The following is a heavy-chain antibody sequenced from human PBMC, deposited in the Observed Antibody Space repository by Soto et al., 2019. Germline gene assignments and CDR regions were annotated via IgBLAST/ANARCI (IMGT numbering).Heavy chain of an antibody. CDR3: ARHEKGTHYYYYYGMDV. D-gene: IGHD1-1*01. V-gene: IGHV5-51*01. Sequence: GESLKISCKGSGYSFTSYWIGWVRQMPGKGLEWMGIIYPGDSDTRYSPSFQGQVTISADKSISTAYLQWSSLKASDTAKYYCARHEKGTHYYYYYGMDVWGQGTTVTVSS. CDR1: GYSFTSYW. J-gene: IGHJ6*02. CDR2: IYPGDSDT.